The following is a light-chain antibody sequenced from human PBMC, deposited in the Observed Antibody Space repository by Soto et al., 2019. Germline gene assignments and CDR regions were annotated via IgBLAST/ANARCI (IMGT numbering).Light chain of an antibody. Sequence: EIVLTQSPDTLSLSPGERATLSCRASQTVNNNYVAWYQQKPGQAPRLLIFRASNKATGIPDRFSGSGSGTEFILTISSLQSDDLAVYYCQPYDKWPRTFGQGTKV. CDR3: QPYDKWPRT. V-gene: IGKV3-20*01. CDR2: RAS. J-gene: IGKJ1*01. CDR1: QTVNNNY.